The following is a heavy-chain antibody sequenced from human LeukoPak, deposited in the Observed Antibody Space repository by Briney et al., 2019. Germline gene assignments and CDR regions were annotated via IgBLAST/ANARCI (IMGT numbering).Heavy chain of an antibody. V-gene: IGHV3-23*01. J-gene: IGHJ3*02. Sequence: GGSLRLSCAASGFTLSSYAMSWVRQAPGKGLEWVSAISGSGGSTYYADSVKGRFTISRDNSKNTLYLQMNSLRAEDTAVYYCAKEGLVDTAPTDAFDIWGQGTMVTVSS. CDR2: ISGSGGST. D-gene: IGHD5-18*01. CDR1: GFTLSSYA. CDR3: AKEGLVDTAPTDAFDI.